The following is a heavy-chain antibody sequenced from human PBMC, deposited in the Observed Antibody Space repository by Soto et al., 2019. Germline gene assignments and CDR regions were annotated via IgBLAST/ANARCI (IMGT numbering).Heavy chain of an antibody. CDR1: GGTFSSYT. CDR2: IIPILGIA. CDR3: ARWGDTYSDFWSGSNDAFDI. V-gene: IGHV1-69*02. Sequence: QVQLVQSGAEVKKPGSSVKVSCKASGGTFSSYTISWVRQAPGQGLEWMGRIIPILGIANYAQKFQGRVTITADKSTSTAYMELSSLRSEDTAVYYCARWGDTYSDFWSGSNDAFDIWGQGTMVTVSS. D-gene: IGHD3-3*01. J-gene: IGHJ3*02.